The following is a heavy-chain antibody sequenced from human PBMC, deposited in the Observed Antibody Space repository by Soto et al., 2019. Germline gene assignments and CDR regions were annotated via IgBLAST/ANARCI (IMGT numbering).Heavy chain of an antibody. D-gene: IGHD3-16*01. Sequence: QLQLQESGSGLVKPSQTLSLTCAVSGGSINTGGYSWSWIRQPPGKGLEWIGYIYHSGSTYYDPSLKSRVTLSLDRSQNQFSLKLSSVTAADTAVYYCARQGEGFAYWGQGIVVTVSS. CDR3: ARQGEGFAY. V-gene: IGHV4-30-2*01. CDR1: GGSINTGGYS. J-gene: IGHJ4*02. CDR2: IYHSGST.